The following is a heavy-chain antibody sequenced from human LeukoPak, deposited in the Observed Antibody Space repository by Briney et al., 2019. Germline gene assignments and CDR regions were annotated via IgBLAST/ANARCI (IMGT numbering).Heavy chain of an antibody. CDR2: ISYDGSNK. Sequence: PGGSLGLSCAASGFTFSSYAMHWVRQAPGKGLEWVAVISYDGSNKYYADSVKGRFTISRDNSKNTLYLQMNSLRAEDTAVYYCARVWSSSWYSSVARAFDIWGQGTMVTVSS. CDR3: ARVWSSSWYSSVARAFDI. D-gene: IGHD6-13*01. J-gene: IGHJ3*02. V-gene: IGHV3-30*04. CDR1: GFTFSSYA.